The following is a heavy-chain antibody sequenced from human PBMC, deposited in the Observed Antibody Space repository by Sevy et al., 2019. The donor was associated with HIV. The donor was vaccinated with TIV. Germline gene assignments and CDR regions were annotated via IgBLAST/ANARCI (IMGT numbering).Heavy chain of an antibody. CDR2: ISDDGSDK. J-gene: IGHJ4*02. V-gene: IGHV3-30*03. Sequence: GGSLRLSCAASGFSFRRFGMHWVRQAPGKGLEWVAQISDDGSDKNYGDSMKGRITISRDNSRDTVYLQMNSLRAEDTAVYYCAREDIRVAGIGYYFHSWGQGTLVTVSS. D-gene: IGHD6-19*01. CDR3: AREDIRVAGIGYYFHS. CDR1: GFSFRRFG.